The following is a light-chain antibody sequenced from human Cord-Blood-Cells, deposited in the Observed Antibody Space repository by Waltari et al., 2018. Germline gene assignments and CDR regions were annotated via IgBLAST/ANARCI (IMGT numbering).Light chain of an antibody. J-gene: IGKJ3*01. CDR3: KQSYSTPRT. V-gene: IGKV1-39*01. Sequence: DIQMTQSPSSLSASVGDRVTITCRASQSISSDLNWDKQKPGKAPKLLIYAASSLQSGVPSRFSGSGSGTDFTLTISSLQPEDFATYYCKQSYSTPRTFGPGTKVDIK. CDR1: QSISSD. CDR2: AAS.